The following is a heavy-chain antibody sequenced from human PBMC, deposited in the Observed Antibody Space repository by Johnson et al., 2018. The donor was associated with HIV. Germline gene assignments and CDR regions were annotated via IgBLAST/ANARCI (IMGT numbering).Heavy chain of an antibody. D-gene: IGHD5-24*01. V-gene: IGHV3-66*01. CDR3: AREWLYGFDI. J-gene: IGHJ3*02. CDR2: IYSGGST. CDR1: GFTFGDYA. Sequence: VQLVESGGGLVQPGRSLRLSCTASGFTFGDYAMSWVRQAPGKGLVWVSIIYSGGSTYYADSVRGRFTISRDNAKNSLYLQMNRLRAEDTAVYYCAREWLYGFDIWGQGTMVTVSS.